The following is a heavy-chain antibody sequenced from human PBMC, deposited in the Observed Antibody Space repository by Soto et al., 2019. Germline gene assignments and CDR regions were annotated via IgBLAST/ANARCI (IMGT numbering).Heavy chain of an antibody. CDR1: GFTFSSYS. D-gene: IGHD1-1*01. Sequence: EVQLVESGGGLVKPGGSLRLSCAASGFTFSSYSMNWVRQAPGKGLEWVSSISSSSSYIYYADSVKGRFTISRDNAKNSLYLQMNSLRAEDTAVYYCARDRSPYNWNDVGEVDYWGQGTLVTVSS. CDR3: ARDRSPYNWNDVGEVDY. V-gene: IGHV3-21*01. CDR2: ISSSSSYI. J-gene: IGHJ4*02.